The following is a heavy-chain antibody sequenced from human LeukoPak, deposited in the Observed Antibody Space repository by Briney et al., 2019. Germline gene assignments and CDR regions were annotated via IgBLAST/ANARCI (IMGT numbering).Heavy chain of an antibody. V-gene: IGHV1-18*01. CDR3: MGRGLSDFYYCYMAV. Sequence: GASVKVSCKASGYTFTSHGISWVRQAPGQGLDWMGWINAYNGKTNYVQRFQGRVTMTTHTPTNTAYMQLRRLTANETPAYEWMGRGLSDFYYCYMAVWGKGTTVTLYS. CDR2: INAYNGKT. D-gene: IGHD1-26*01. J-gene: IGHJ6*03. CDR1: GYTFTSHG.